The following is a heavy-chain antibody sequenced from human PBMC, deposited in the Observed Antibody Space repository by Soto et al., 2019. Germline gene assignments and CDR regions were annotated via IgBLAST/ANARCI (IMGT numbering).Heavy chain of an antibody. D-gene: IGHD3-10*01. CDR3: ARVRHPYGSGSYYNGPSDY. CDR1: GFTLSSYS. J-gene: IGHJ4*02. Sequence: GGSLRLSCAASGFTLSSYSMNWVRQAPGKGLEWVSSISSSSSYIYYADSVKGRFTISRDNAKNSLYLQMNSLRAEDTAVYYCARVRHPYGSGSYYNGPSDYWGQGTLVTVSS. V-gene: IGHV3-21*01. CDR2: ISSSSSYI.